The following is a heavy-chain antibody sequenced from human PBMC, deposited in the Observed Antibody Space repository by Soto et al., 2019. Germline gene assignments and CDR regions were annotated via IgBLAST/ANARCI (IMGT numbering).Heavy chain of an antibody. V-gene: IGHV1-3*01. CDR1: GCTFTSYA. D-gene: IGHD6-19*01. CDR3: ASRPGIAVAGLDY. Sequence: QVQLVQSGAEVKKPGASVKVSCKASGCTFTSYAMHWVRQAPGQRLEWMGWINAGNGNTKYSQKFQGRVTITRDTSASTAYMELSSLRSEDTAVYYCASRPGIAVAGLDYWGQGTLVTVSS. CDR2: INAGNGNT. J-gene: IGHJ4*02.